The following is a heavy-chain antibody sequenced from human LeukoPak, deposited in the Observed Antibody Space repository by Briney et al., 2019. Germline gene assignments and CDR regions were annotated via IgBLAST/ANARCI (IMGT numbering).Heavy chain of an antibody. CDR2: INHSGST. D-gene: IGHD6-13*01. V-gene: IGHV4-34*01. Sequence: SETLSLTCAVYGGSFSGYYWSWIRQPPGKGLEWIGEINHSGSTNYNPSLKSRVTISVDTSKNQFSLKLSPVTAADTAVYYCARAPHMTAAGTRYFDYWGQGTLVTVSS. J-gene: IGHJ4*02. CDR3: ARAPHMTAAGTRYFDY. CDR1: GGSFSGYY.